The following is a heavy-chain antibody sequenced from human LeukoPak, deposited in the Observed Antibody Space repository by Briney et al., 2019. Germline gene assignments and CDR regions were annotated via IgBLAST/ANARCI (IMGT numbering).Heavy chain of an antibody. CDR3: TYMTTIFTVDL. CDR1: GLLFSDAW. D-gene: IGHD3-9*01. Sequence: NPGGSLRLSCAVSGLLFSDAWMSWVRQAPGKGLEWVGRIKGRTDRETTDFAAPVKGRFTISRDVSQNTLHLQMDSLRTEDSAVYYCTYMTTIFTVDLWGQGTLVTVSS. V-gene: IGHV3-15*01. CDR2: IKGRTDRETT. J-gene: IGHJ5*02.